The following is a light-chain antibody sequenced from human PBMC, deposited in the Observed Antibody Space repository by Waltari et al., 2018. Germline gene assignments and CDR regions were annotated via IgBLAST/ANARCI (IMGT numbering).Light chain of an antibody. J-gene: IGLJ3*02. CDR1: SPNIGARYD. Sequence: SVLTQPPPVSGAPGQRVTISFTGSSPNIGARYDFPRYPQLPGTAPKLLIYGNSNRPSGVPDRFSGSKSGTSASLAITGLQAEDEADYYCQSYDSSRGWVFGGGTKLTVL. V-gene: IGLV1-40*01. CDR2: GNS. CDR3: QSYDSSRGWV.